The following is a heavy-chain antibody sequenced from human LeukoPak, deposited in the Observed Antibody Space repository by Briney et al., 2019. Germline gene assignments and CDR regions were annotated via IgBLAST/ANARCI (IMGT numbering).Heavy chain of an antibody. CDR1: GFTFSSYA. V-gene: IGHV3-23*01. D-gene: IGHD3-22*01. CDR3: AREWRGYYYDSSGPFDY. CDR2: ISGSGGST. Sequence: GGSLRLSCAASGFTFSSYAMSWVRQAPGKGLEWVSAISGSGGSTYYADSVKGRFTISRDNAKNSLYLQMNSLRAEDTAVYYCAREWRGYYYDSSGPFDYWGQGTLVTVSS. J-gene: IGHJ4*02.